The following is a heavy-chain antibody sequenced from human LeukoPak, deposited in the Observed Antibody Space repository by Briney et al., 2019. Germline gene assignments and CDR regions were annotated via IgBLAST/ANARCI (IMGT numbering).Heavy chain of an antibody. Sequence: SVKVSCKASGGTFSSYAISWVRQAPGQGLEWMGGIIPIFGTANYAQKFQGRVTITADESTSTAYMELSSLRSEDTAVYYCAKRTGATRPYYFDYWGQGTLVTVSS. V-gene: IGHV1-69*13. CDR1: GGTFSSYA. CDR3: AKRTGATRPYYFDY. CDR2: IIPIFGTA. D-gene: IGHD1-26*01. J-gene: IGHJ4*02.